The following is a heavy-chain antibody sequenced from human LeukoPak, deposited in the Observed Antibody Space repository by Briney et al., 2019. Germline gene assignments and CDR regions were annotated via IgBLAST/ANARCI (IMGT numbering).Heavy chain of an antibody. V-gene: IGHV4-59*01. D-gene: IGHD1-1*01. CDR2: IHYSGST. Sequence: SETLSPTCAVYGGSFIGYYWSWIRQPPGKGLEWIGYIHYSGSTNYNPSLQSRVTISVDTSRSHFSLKLSSATAADTAVYYCARGERLGPDFWGQGTLVTVSS. CDR1: GGSFIGYY. J-gene: IGHJ4*02. CDR3: ARGERLGPDF.